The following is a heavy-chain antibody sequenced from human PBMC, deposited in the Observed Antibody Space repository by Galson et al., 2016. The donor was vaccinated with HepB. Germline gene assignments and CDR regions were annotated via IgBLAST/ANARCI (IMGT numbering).Heavy chain of an antibody. Sequence: SVKVSCKASGYTFTSYGFSWVRQAPGQGLEWMGWVSTYNGNTNYAQKFQGRVTMTTDTSTSTAYMELRSLRSDDTAMYYCARDYSGSELDYWGQGTLVTVSS. CDR2: VSTYNGNT. CDR3: ARDYSGSELDY. D-gene: IGHD1-26*01. J-gene: IGHJ4*02. V-gene: IGHV1-18*01. CDR1: GYTFTSYG.